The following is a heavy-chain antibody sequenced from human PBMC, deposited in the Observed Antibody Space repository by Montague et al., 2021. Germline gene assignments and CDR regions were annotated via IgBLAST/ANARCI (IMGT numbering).Heavy chain of an antibody. J-gene: IGHJ4*02. Sequence: SLRLSCAASGFTFSAFVMSWARQAPGKGLEWVSTITATGGRTFHADSVRGRFTISRDNSKNMLYLEMNSLRAEDTATYYCDASDFWGQGVPVTVSS. CDR1: GFTFSAFV. V-gene: IGHV3-23*01. CDR2: ITATGGRT. CDR3: DASDF.